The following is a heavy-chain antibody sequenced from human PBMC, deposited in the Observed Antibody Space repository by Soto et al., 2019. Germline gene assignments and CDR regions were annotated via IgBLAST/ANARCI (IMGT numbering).Heavy chain of an antibody. D-gene: IGHD6-13*01. Sequence: GSLRLSCAASGFTFSGSAMHWVRQASGKGLEWVGRIRSKANSYATAYAASVKGRFTISRDDSKNTAYLQMNSLKTEDTAVYSCTRPRHGYRSRWRFDFWGQGILVIVSS. J-gene: IGHJ4*02. V-gene: IGHV3-73*01. CDR2: IRSKANSYAT. CDR3: TRPRHGYRSRWRFDF. CDR1: GFTFSGSA.